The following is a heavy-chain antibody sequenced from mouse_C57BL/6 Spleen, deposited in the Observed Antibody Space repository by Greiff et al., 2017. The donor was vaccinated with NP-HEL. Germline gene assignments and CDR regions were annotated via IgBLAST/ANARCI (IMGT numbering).Heavy chain of an antibody. CDR1: GFSLTSYG. CDR2: IWRGGST. Sequence: VKLQESGPGLVQPSQSLSITCTVSGFSLTSYGVHWVRQSPGKGLEWLGVIWRGGSTDYNAAFMSRLSITKDNSKSQVFFKMNSLQADDTAIYYCAKNTIDYALMDYWGQGTSVTVSS. J-gene: IGHJ4*01. D-gene: IGHD2-13*01. CDR3: AKNTIDYALMDY. V-gene: IGHV2-5*01.